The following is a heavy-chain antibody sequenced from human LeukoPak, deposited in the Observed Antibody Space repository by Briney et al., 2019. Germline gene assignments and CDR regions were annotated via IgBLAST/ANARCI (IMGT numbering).Heavy chain of an antibody. D-gene: IGHD3-22*01. J-gene: IGHJ3*02. Sequence: GGSMRLSCAASGFIFTDYWMHWVRQAPGKELVWVARIRGDGRATTYADSVKGRFTISRDNAMNTVFLQMNSLRAEDTAVYYCARDPDYYDSRGYYYDAFDIWGQGTMVTVSS. CDR1: GFIFTDYW. V-gene: IGHV3-74*03. CDR2: IRGDGRAT. CDR3: ARDPDYYDSRGYYYDAFDI.